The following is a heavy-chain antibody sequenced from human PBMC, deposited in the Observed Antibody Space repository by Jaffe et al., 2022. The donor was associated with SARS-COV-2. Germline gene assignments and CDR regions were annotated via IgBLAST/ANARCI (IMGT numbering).Heavy chain of an antibody. CDR2: IFYSVTT. V-gene: IGHV4-39*01. CDR1: GDTIRTSYYY. J-gene: IGHJ5*02. D-gene: IGHD6-19*01. CDR3: ARHSHTSAWDKKWNNWFDP. Sequence: QVKLQESGPGLLKPSETLSLTCSVSGDTIRTSYYYWGWIRQPPGKGLEWVGSIFYSVTTYYNPSLKSRITISVDTSKNRFSLKLNSVTAADTAVYYCARHSHTSAWDKKWNNWFDPWGQGTLVTVSS.